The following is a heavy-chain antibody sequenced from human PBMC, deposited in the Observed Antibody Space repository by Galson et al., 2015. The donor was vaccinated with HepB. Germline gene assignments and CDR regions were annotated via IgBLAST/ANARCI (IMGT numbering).Heavy chain of an antibody. D-gene: IGHD3-10*01. Sequence: SLRLSCAASRFTFSTYAMSWVRQAPGKGLEWVSAISGSGGSTYYADSVKGRFTISRDNSKNTLYLQMNNLRAEDTAVYYCAKDHYYYGSGSYDYWGQGTLVTVSP. J-gene: IGHJ4*02. CDR1: RFTFSTYA. CDR2: ISGSGGST. CDR3: AKDHYYYGSGSYDY. V-gene: IGHV3-23*01.